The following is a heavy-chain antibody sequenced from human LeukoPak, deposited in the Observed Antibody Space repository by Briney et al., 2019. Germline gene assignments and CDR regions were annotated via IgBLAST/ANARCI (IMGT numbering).Heavy chain of an antibody. CDR3: ARGYYGSGSYKGIDY. J-gene: IGHJ4*02. CDR2: INPSGGST. CDR1: GYTFTSYY. Sequence: ASVKVSCKASGYTFTSYYTHWVRQAPGQGLEWMGIINPSGGSTSYAQKFQGRVTMTRDMSTSTVYMELSSLRSEDTAVYYCARGYYGSGSYKGIDYWGQGTLVTVSS. D-gene: IGHD3-10*01. V-gene: IGHV1-46*01.